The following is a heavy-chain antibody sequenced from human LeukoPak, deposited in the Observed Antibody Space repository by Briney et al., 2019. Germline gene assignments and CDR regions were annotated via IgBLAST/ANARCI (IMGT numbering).Heavy chain of an antibody. CDR1: GGSISSGSYY. CDR3: ARHQFTSFGVEEGTDY. CDR2: IYTSGST. Sequence: PSETLSLTCTVSGGSISSGSYYWSWIRQPAGKGLEWIGRIYTSGSTNYNPSLKSRVTISVDTSKNQFSLKLSSVTAADTAVYYCARHQFTSFGVEEGTDYWGQGTLVTVSS. V-gene: IGHV4-61*02. D-gene: IGHD3-3*01. J-gene: IGHJ4*02.